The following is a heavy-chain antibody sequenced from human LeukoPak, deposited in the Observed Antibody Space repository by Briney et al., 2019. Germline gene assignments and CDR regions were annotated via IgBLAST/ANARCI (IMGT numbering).Heavy chain of an antibody. D-gene: IGHD3-16*02. J-gene: IGHJ6*02. V-gene: IGHV1-69*13. CDR3: ARRGSYLNGMDV. Sequence: GASVKVSCKASGGTFSSYAISWVRQAPGQGLEWMGGIIPIFGTANYAQKFQGRVTITADESTSTAYMELSSLRSEDTALYYCARRGSYLNGMDVWGQGTTVTVTS. CDR2: IIPIFGTA. CDR1: GGTFSSYA.